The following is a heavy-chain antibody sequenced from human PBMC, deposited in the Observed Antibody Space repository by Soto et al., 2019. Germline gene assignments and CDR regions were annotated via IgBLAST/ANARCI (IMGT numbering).Heavy chain of an antibody. J-gene: IGHJ4*02. CDR1: GFNFIDAW. V-gene: IGHV3-15*01. D-gene: IGHD3-16*01. CDR3: MTAPGHNVLF. CDR2: LKGEIDGGTA. Sequence: GGSLRLSCVGSGFNFIDAWMSWVRQAPGKGLEWVGRLKGEIDGGTADYAAPVEGRFNISRDDSKKTLYLQMNSLKSEDTAVYFCMTAPGHNVLFWGQGALVTVSS.